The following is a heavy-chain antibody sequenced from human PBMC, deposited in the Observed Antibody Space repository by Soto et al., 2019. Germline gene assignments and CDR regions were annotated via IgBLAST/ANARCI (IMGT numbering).Heavy chain of an antibody. D-gene: IGHD4-4*01. CDR1: GYAFTSYY. CDR3: AVGGNYLSLDV. CDR2: INPDGGGT. V-gene: IGHV1-46*01. J-gene: IGHJ6*02. Sequence: QVQLVQSRAEVKKPGASVKVSCKASGYAFTSYYMHWVRLAPGQGLEWMGIINPDGGGTSYAQKFQGRVIMTRDTSTSTVFMDMSSLRSEDTAVYYCAVGGNYLSLDVWGQGTTVTVSS.